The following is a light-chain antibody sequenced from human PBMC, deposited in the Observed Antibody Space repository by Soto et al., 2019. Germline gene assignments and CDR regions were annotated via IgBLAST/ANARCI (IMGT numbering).Light chain of an antibody. CDR3: CSYAGIYSYV. CDR2: NNN. J-gene: IGLJ1*01. CDR1: GSNVGSNP. V-gene: IGLV1-44*01. Sequence: QSVLTQPPSASGTPGQRVTISCSGSGSNVGSNPVNWYQHLPGAAPKLLIYNNNQRPSGVPDRFSGSKSGTSASLAISGLQSEDEADYYCCSYAGIYSYVFGTGTKVTVL.